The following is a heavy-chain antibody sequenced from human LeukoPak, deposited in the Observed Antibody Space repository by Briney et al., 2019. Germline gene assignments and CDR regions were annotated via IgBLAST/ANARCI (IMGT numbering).Heavy chain of an antibody. CDR3: AHGEAAAGHFDY. CDR2: IYWNDDK. V-gene: IGHV2-5*01. J-gene: IGHJ4*02. CDR1: GFSLSTSGVG. D-gene: IGHD6-13*01. Sequence: SGPTLVNPTQTLTLTCTFSGFSLSTSGVGVGWIRQPPGKALEWLALIYWNDDKRYSPSLKSRLTITKDTSKGQVVLTMTNVDPVDTATYYCAHGEAAAGHFDYWGQGTLVTVSS.